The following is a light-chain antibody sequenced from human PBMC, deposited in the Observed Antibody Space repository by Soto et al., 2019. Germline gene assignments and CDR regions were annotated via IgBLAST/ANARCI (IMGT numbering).Light chain of an antibody. J-gene: IGKJ5*01. V-gene: IGKV1-13*02. CDR3: QQLESYPLT. CDR2: DVF. CDR1: QGISSA. Sequence: AIQVTQSPSSLSASVGDTVTITCRASQGISSAFAWYQQKPGKVPRLLIYDVFNLQSGFPSKFSGSGSGTDFTLTISPLQPEDFATYYCQQLESYPLTFGKGTRLEVK.